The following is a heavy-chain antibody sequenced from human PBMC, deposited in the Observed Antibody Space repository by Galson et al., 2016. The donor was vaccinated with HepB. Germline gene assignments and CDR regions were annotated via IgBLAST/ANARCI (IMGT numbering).Heavy chain of an antibody. D-gene: IGHD3-10*01. CDR3: AKVPSMVRGF. CDR2: ISYDGRYS. V-gene: IGHV3-30*18. CDR1: GFSFSTYA. J-gene: IGHJ3*01. Sequence: SLRLSCAASGFSFSTYAMHWVRQAPGKGLEWVALISYDGRYSSYADSVKSRFTISRDNSKKTLYLQMNSLRAEDTAVYYCAKVPSMVRGFWGQGTMVTVSS.